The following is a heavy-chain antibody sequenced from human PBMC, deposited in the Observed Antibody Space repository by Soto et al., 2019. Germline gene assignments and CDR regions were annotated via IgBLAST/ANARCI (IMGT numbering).Heavy chain of an antibody. D-gene: IGHD3-22*01. Sequence: QVQLQESGPGLVKPSETLSFTCTVSGDSINSYYWSWIRQPPGKGLEWIAYFYKSGTTNYNPSLKSRVTLTVDTSTTQYSLKLSSVTAADTAVYYCARTYDNSGPNSGGYAFDIWGQGTMLTVSS. CDR2: FYKSGTT. V-gene: IGHV4-59*01. CDR3: ARTYDNSGPNSGGYAFDI. CDR1: GDSINSYY. J-gene: IGHJ3*02.